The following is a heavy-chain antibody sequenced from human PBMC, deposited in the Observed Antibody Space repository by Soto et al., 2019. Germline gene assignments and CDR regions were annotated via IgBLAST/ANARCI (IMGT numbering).Heavy chain of an antibody. D-gene: IGHD5-12*01. CDR3: ANQRVGYDRDFDY. CDR1: GSTFSSNY. Sequence: EVQLVESGGGLVQPGGALRLSCAASGSTFSSNYMSWVRQAPGKGLEWVSVIYSGGSTYYADSVKDRFTISRDNSKNTQYLQMNSRRAEDTAVYYCANQRVGYDRDFDYWGQGTLVTVSS. CDR2: IYSGGST. J-gene: IGHJ4*02. V-gene: IGHV3-66*01.